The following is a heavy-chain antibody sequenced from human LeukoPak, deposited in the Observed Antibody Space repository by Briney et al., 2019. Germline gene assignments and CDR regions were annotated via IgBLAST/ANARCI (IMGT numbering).Heavy chain of an antibody. Sequence: ASETLSLTCAVYGGSFSGYYWSWIRQPPGKGLEWIGEINHSGSTNYNPSLKSRVTISVDTSKNQFSLKLSSVTAADTAVYYCARDRDVDDFDSWGHGTLVTVSS. CDR2: INHSGST. J-gene: IGHJ4*01. CDR1: GGSFSGYY. V-gene: IGHV4-34*01. CDR3: ARDRDVDDFDS. D-gene: IGHD2-15*01.